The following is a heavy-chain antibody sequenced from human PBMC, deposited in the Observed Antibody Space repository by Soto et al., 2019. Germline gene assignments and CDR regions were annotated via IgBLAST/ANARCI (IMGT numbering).Heavy chain of an antibody. Sequence: GGSLRLSCAASGFTFSSYSLNWVRQAPGKGLEWVSYISSSSSTIYYADSVKGRFTISRDNAKNSLYLQMNSLRAEDTAVYYCARDLAVALFDYWGQGTLVTVSS. CDR3: ARDLAVALFDY. J-gene: IGHJ4*02. V-gene: IGHV3-48*01. CDR1: GFTFSSYS. CDR2: ISSSSSTI. D-gene: IGHD6-19*01.